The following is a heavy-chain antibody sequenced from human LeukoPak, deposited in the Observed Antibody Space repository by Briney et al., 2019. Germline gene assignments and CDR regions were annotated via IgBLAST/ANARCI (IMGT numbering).Heavy chain of an antibody. Sequence: ETLSLTCTVSGYSISSGYYWGWIRQPPGKGLEWIGSIYHSGSTYYNPSLKSRVTISVDTSTNQFSLRLSSATAADTAVYYCARGRVGNYDSSGYYHSSGFDYWGQGSLVTVSS. CDR1: GYSISSGYY. D-gene: IGHD3-22*01. CDR2: IYHSGST. CDR3: ARGRVGNYDSSGYYHSSGFDY. V-gene: IGHV4-38-2*02. J-gene: IGHJ4*02.